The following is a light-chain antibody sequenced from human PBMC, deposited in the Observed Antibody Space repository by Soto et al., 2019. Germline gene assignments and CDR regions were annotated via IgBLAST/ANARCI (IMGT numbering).Light chain of an antibody. CDR2: GAS. J-gene: IGKJ1*01. CDR3: QQYHDWPT. Sequence: EIVVTQSPATLSVSPGERATLSCRASHTVSSSFAWYQQIPGQAPRLLIYGASIRAAGIPARFSGSGSGTEFTLTISSLQSEEFAVYYCQQYHDWPTFGQGTKVDIK. V-gene: IGKV3-15*01. CDR1: HTVSSS.